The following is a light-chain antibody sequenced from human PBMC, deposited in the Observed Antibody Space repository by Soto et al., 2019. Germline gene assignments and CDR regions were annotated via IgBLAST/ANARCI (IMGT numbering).Light chain of an antibody. V-gene: IGLV2-8*01. Sequence: QSALTQPPSASGSPGQSVTISCTGTSSDIGAYNYVSWYQQYPGKAPKLMAYEVSKRPSGVPDRFSGSKSGNTASLTVSGLQAEDEADYYCSSYAGSNNPWVFGGGTKLTV. CDR1: SSDIGAYNY. CDR3: SSYAGSNNPWV. CDR2: EVS. J-gene: IGLJ3*02.